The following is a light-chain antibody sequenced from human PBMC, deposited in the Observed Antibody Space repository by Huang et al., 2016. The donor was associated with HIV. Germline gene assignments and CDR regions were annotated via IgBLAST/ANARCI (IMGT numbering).Light chain of an antibody. CDR1: QNIGRD. V-gene: IGKV1-39*01. CDR3: QQSYSITRYT. Sequence: DIQMTQSPSSLSASVGDRVTITCRASQNIGRDLNWYQQKSGKAPKLLIYAASSLQRGVPSRFSGIGFGTDFTLTISSLQPEDFATYYCQQSYSITRYTFGQGTKAEIK. CDR2: AAS. J-gene: IGKJ2*01.